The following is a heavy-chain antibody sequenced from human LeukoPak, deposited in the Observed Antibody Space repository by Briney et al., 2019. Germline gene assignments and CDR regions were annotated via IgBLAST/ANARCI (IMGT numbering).Heavy chain of an antibody. Sequence: SETLSLTCAVYGGSFSGYYWSWIRQPPGKGLEWIGEINHSGSTNYNPSLKSRVTISVDTSKNQFSLKLSSVTAADTAVYYCARGASGDYVLSFWGQGTLVTVSS. CDR2: INHSGST. V-gene: IGHV4-34*01. CDR1: GGSFSGYY. J-gene: IGHJ4*02. D-gene: IGHD4-17*01. CDR3: ARGASGDYVLSF.